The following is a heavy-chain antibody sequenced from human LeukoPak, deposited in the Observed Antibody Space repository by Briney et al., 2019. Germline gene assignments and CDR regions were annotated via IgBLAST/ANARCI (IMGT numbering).Heavy chain of an antibody. Sequence: TGGSLRLSCAGSGFTFCTYGMHWVRQAPGKGLEWVAVISNDATVKYYADSVRGRFTISRDNSKNTLYLQMNSLRAEDTAVYYCGKGLGGSFAAGNFLGQGTPVTVSS. CDR3: GKGLGGSFAAGNF. CDR1: GFTFCTYG. CDR2: ISNDATVK. D-gene: IGHD1-26*01. V-gene: IGHV3-30*18. J-gene: IGHJ4*02.